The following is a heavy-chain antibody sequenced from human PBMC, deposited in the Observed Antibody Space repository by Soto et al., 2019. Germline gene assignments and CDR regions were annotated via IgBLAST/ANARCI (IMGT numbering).Heavy chain of an antibody. CDR2: INPNGDTP. CDR1: GYSFISYY. D-gene: IGHD3-16*01. Sequence: QVQLVQSGAEVKKPGASVKVSCKASGYSFISYYIHWVRQAPGQGLVWMGLINPNGDTPTYAQKFVGRISVTRDTSTTTVHMELSGLTSEDTAIYYCSRDVGGSTNGLLADFWGCDYWGRGALVTVSS. J-gene: IGHJ4*02. V-gene: IGHV1-46*01. CDR3: SRDVGGSTNGLLADFWGCDY.